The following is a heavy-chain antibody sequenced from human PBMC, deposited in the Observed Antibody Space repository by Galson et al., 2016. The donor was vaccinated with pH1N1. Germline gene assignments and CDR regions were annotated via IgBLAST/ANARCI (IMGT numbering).Heavy chain of an antibody. D-gene: IGHD6-6*01. CDR1: GLTFSSYA. V-gene: IGHV3-23*01. J-gene: IGHJ4*02. CDR2: ITGSGGST. CDR3: AKAYSSSSEYYFEY. Sequence: SLRLSCAASGLTFSSYAMHWVRQAPGRGLEWVSTITGSGGSTYYPDSVKGRFTISRDNSKNTLYLQMNSLRAEDTAVYHCAKAYSSSSEYYFEYWGRGALVTVSS.